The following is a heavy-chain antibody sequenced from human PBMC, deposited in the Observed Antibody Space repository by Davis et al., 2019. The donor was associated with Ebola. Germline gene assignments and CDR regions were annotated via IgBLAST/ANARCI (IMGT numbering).Heavy chain of an antibody. CDR2: INPHNGNT. CDR1: GYTFTSYG. V-gene: IGHV1-18*04. J-gene: IGHJ4*02. Sequence: AASVKVSCKASGYTFTSYGITWVRQAPGQGLEWMGWINPHNGNTNYAQNVQGRVTMTTDTSTSTAYMELRSLRSDDTAVYYCARDLGGITMVRGVNDYWGQGTLVTVSS. D-gene: IGHD3-10*01. CDR3: ARDLGGITMVRGVNDY.